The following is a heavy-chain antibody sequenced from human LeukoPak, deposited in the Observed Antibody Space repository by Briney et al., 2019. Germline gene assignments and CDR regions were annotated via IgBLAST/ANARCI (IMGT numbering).Heavy chain of an antibody. D-gene: IGHD3-22*01. CDR1: GFTLSSYA. CDR3: AKDPDYYDSSGYYSY. CDR2: ISGSGGST. J-gene: IGHJ4*02. Sequence: GGSLRLSCAASGFTLSSYAMSWVRQAPGKGLEWVSAISGSGGSTYYADSVKGRFTISRDNSKNTLYLQMNSLRAEDTAVYYCAKDPDYYDSSGYYSYWGQGTLVTVSS. V-gene: IGHV3-23*01.